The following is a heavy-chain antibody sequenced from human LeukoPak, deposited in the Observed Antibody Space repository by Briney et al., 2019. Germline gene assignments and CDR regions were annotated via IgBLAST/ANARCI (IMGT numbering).Heavy chain of an antibody. J-gene: IGHJ4*02. V-gene: IGHV1-46*01. D-gene: IGHD1-26*01. CDR3: ARAAGALRVFDY. CDR2: INPSGGST. CDR1: GYTFTSYY. Sequence: GASVKVSCKAYGYTFTSYYMHWVRQAPGQGLEWMGIINPSGGSTSYVQKFQGRVTMTRDTSTSTVYMELSSLRSEDTAVYYCARAAGALRVFDYWGQGTLVTVSS.